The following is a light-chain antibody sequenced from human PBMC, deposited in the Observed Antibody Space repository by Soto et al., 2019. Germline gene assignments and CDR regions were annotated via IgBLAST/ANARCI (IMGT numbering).Light chain of an antibody. CDR1: RSVLYSSDNKNF. J-gene: IGKJ5*01. CDR2: WAS. Sequence: DIVMTQSPDSLAVSLGERATINCKSSRSVLYSSDNKNFLAWYQQKPGQPPKLLIYWASTRESGVPDRFTGGGTGRDFPLTITRLQAEDVALYYCQQYYDTPCTFGQGTRLEIK. CDR3: QQYYDTPCT. V-gene: IGKV4-1*01.